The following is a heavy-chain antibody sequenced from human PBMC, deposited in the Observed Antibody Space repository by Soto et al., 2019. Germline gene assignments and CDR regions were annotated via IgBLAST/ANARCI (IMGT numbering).Heavy chain of an antibody. CDR3: ARDDIAVAGISTYYYYGMDV. J-gene: IGHJ6*02. D-gene: IGHD6-19*01. V-gene: IGHV3-11*01. CDR1: GFTFSDYY. CDR2: ISTSGGTI. Sequence: QVQLVESGGGLVKPGGSRRLSCVASGFTFSDYYMSWIRQAPGKGLEWVSYISTSGGTIYYADSVKGRFTVSRDNAKNSLYLQMNSLRAEDTAVYYCARDDIAVAGISTYYYYGMDVWGQGTTVTVSS.